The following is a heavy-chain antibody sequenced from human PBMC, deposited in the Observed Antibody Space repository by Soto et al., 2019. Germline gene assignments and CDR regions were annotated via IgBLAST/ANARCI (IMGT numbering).Heavy chain of an antibody. CDR2: IYYSGSI. V-gene: IGHV4-59*01. J-gene: IGHJ6*02. Sequence: TLSLTCTVSGNSISDYYWSWIRQTPGKGLEWIGNIYYSGSISYNPSLESRVTISVDTSNNQFSLELSSVTAADTAVYFCARIRGSTIFGVDYYGMDVWGQGTTVTVSS. D-gene: IGHD3-3*01. CDR3: ARIRGSTIFGVDYYGMDV. CDR1: GNSISDYY.